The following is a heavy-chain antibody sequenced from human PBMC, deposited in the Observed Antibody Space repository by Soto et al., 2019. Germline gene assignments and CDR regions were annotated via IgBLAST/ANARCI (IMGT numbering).Heavy chain of an antibody. CDR1: GGSISSNNW. Sequence: QVQLQESGPGLVKTSGTLSLTCAVSGGSISSNNWWSWVRQAPGKGLEWIGEISHSGSTNYTPSLRSRVTIAVDQSKNQFSLKLSSVTAAATAMYYCVSYIAVSGAEYFQHGGQGTLVIVSS. CDR2: ISHSGST. J-gene: IGHJ1*01. CDR3: VSYIAVSGAEYFQH. D-gene: IGHD6-19*01. V-gene: IGHV4-4*02.